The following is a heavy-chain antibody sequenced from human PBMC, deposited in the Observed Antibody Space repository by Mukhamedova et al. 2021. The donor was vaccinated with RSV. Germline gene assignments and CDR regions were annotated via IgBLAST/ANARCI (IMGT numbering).Heavy chain of an antibody. CDR2: IYYSGST. CDR3: ARMARPWGGRETGTTGGVDY. J-gene: IGHJ4*02. V-gene: IGHV4-59*01. Sequence: IGYIYYSGSTNYNPSLKSRVTISVDTSKNQFSLKLSSVTAADTAVYYCARMARPWGGRETGTTGGVDYWGQGTLVTVSS. D-gene: IGHD1-1*01.